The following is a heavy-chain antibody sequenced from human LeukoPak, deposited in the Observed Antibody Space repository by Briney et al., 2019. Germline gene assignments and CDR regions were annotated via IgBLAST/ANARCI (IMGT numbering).Heavy chain of an antibody. Sequence: GGSLRLSCAASGFTFNIYGMGWVRQALGKGLEWVSVISGSGVDTYNADSVKGRFTISRDNSKHTVFLQMNSLRAEDTAVYYCARLNYDNTSYYSNYFEYWGQGTLVTVSS. CDR2: ISGSGVDT. J-gene: IGHJ4*02. CDR3: ARLNYDNTSYYSNYFEY. CDR1: GFTFNIYG. V-gene: IGHV3-23*01. D-gene: IGHD3-22*01.